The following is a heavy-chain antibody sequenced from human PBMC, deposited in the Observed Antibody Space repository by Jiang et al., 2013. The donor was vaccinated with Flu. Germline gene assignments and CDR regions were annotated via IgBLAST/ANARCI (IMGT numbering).Heavy chain of an antibody. CDR3: ARDGYSSGWYGIDQPFDY. CDR2: ISAYNGNT. Sequence: GAEVKKPGASVKVSCKASGYTFTSYGISWVRQAPGQGLEWMGWISAYNGNTNYAQKLQGRVTMTTDTSTSTAYMELRSLRSDDTAVYYCARDGYSSGWYGIDQPFDYWGQGTLVTVSS. J-gene: IGHJ4*02. CDR1: GYTFTSYG. V-gene: IGHV1-18*04. D-gene: IGHD6-19*01.